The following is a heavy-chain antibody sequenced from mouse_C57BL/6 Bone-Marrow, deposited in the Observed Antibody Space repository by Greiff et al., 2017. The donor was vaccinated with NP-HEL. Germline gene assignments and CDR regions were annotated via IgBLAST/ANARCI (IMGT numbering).Heavy chain of an antibody. D-gene: IGHD1-1*01. V-gene: IGHV1-81*01. J-gene: IGHJ3*01. CDR1: GYTFTSYG. Sequence: QVQLQQSGAELARPGASVKLSCKASGYTFTSYGISWVKQRTGQGLEWIGEIYPRSGNTYYNEKFKGKATLTADKSSSTAYMELRSLTSEDSAVYFCAIRYPAWFAYWGQGTLVTVSA. CDR2: IYPRSGNT. CDR3: AIRYPAWFAY.